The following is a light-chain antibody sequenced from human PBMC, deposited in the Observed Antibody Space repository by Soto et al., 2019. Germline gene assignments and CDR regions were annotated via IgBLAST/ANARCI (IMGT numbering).Light chain of an antibody. CDR3: CSYTRSGTLI. CDR2: DVS. CDR1: RSDIGDYNY. J-gene: IGLJ1*01. V-gene: IGLV2-14*01. Sequence: QSALTQPASVSGSPGQSITISCVGTRSDIGDYNYVSWYQQHPGKVPKVIIYDVSNRPSGVSYRFSATKSGNTASLTISGLQAEDEADYYYCSYTRSGTLIFGTGTKVTVL.